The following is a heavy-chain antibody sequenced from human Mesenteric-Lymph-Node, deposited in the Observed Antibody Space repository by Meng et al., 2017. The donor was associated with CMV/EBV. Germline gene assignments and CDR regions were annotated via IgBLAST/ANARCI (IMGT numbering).Heavy chain of an antibody. Sequence: SISSSNWWSWVRQPPGKGLEWIGEIYHSGSTNYNPSIKSRVTISVDKSKNQFSLKLSSVTAADTAVYYCARGEYYYDSSGYLNWFDPWGQGTLVTVSS. CDR3: ARGEYYYDSSGYLNWFDP. CDR1: SISSSNW. D-gene: IGHD3-22*01. V-gene: IGHV4-4*02. CDR2: IYHSGST. J-gene: IGHJ5*02.